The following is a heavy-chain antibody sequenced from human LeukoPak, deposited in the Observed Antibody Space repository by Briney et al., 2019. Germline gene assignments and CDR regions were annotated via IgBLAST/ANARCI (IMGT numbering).Heavy chain of an antibody. CDR1: GGSFSGYY. CDR3: ARSLRRAAGPIDY. Sequence: SETLSLTCAVYGGSFSGYYWSWIRQPPGKGLEWIGEINHSGSTNYNPSLKSRVTISVDTSKNQFPLKLSSVTAADTAVYYCARSLRRAAGPIDYWGQGTLVTVSS. CDR2: INHSGST. V-gene: IGHV4-34*01. D-gene: IGHD6-25*01. J-gene: IGHJ4*02.